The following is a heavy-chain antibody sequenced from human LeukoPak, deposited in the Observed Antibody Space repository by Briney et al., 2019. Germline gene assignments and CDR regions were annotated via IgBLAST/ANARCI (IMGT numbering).Heavy chain of an antibody. CDR3: AKGETVTTTSFDY. CDR1: GFTVSSNY. V-gene: IGHV3-53*01. Sequence: PGGSLRLSCAASGFTVSSNYMSWVRQAPGKGLEWVSVIYSGGSTYYADSVKGRFTISRDNSKNTLYLQVNSLRAEDTAVYYCAKGETVTTTSFDYWGQGTLVTVSS. D-gene: IGHD4-17*01. CDR2: IYSGGST. J-gene: IGHJ4*02.